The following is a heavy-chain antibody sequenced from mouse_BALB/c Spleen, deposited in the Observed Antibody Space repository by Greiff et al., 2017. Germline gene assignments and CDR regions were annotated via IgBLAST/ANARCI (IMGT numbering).Heavy chain of an antibody. V-gene: IGHV14-4*02. CDR2: IDPENGDT. CDR1: GFNIKDYY. CDR3: ARLRDSYAMDY. D-gene: IGHD3-3*01. Sequence: EVQLQQSGAELVRSGASVKLSCTASGFNIKDYYMHWVKQRPEQGLEWIGWIDPENGDTEYAPKFQGKATMTADKSSSTAYMQLSSLTSENSAVYFCARLRDSYAMDYWGQGTSVTVSS. J-gene: IGHJ4*01.